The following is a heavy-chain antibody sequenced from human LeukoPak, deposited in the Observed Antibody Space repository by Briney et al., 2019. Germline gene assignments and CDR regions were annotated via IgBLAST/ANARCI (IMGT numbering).Heavy chain of an antibody. D-gene: IGHD2-2*01. V-gene: IGHV3-21*01. Sequence: GGSLRLSCAASGFTVSNNYMTWVRQAPGKGLEWVSSISSSSSYIYYADSVKGRFTISRDNAKNSLYLQMNSLRAEDTAVYYCARDDIVVVPAAILGRHMDVWGKGTTVTVSS. J-gene: IGHJ6*03. CDR2: ISSSSSYI. CDR1: GFTVSNNY. CDR3: ARDDIVVVPAAILGRHMDV.